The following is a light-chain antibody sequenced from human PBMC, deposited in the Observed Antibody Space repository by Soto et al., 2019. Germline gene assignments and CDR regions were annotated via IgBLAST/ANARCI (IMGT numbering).Light chain of an antibody. CDR2: GNT. Sequence: QSVLTQPPSVSGAAGQRVTISCTGSSSNIGAGYDVHWYQQLPGTAPKLLISGNTNRPSGVPDRFSGSKSGTSASLAITGLQAEDEGDYYCNSYTRSSTYVFGTGTKVTVL. V-gene: IGLV1-40*01. CDR3: NSYTRSSTYV. J-gene: IGLJ1*01. CDR1: SSNIGAGYD.